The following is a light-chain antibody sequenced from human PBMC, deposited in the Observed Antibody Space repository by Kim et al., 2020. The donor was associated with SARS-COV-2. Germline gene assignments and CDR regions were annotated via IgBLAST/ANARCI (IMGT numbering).Light chain of an antibody. V-gene: IGKV1-5*03. J-gene: IGKJ1*01. CDR2: KAS. CDR3: QQYATYPWT. Sequence: ASVGDRVTITCRASQSISSWLAWYQQKPGKAPKLLIYKASSLESGVPSRFSGYESGTEFTLTISSLQPDDFATYYCQQYATYPWTFGQGTKVDIK. CDR1: QSISSW.